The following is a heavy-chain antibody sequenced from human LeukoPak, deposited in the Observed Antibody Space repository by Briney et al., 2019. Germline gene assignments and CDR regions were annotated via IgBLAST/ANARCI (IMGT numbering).Heavy chain of an antibody. CDR2: IYCGST. Sequence: SETLSLTCTESGGSFSSGGYYWGRIRQPPGKGLEWIATIYCGSTYYNQSLKSRVTISVDTSNNQFSLKLTSVTAADTAVYYCARHRCSGGSCYSVDWFDPWGQGTLVTVSS. V-gene: IGHV4-39*01. CDR3: ARHRCSGGSCYSVDWFDP. CDR1: GGSFSSGGYY. J-gene: IGHJ5*02. D-gene: IGHD2-15*01.